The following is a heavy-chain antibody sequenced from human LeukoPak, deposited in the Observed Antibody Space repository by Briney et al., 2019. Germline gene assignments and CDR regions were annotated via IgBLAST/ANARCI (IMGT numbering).Heavy chain of an antibody. CDR1: GGSISSSSYY. V-gene: IGHV4-39*07. J-gene: IGHJ4*02. D-gene: IGHD3-22*01. CDR3: ARVGYYDSTYFDY. Sequence: SETLSLTCTVSGGSISSSSYYWGWIRQPPGKGLEWIGSIYYSGSTYYNPSLKSRVTISVDTSKNQFSLKLSSVTAADTAVYYCARVGYYDSTYFDYWGQGTLVTVSS. CDR2: IYYSGST.